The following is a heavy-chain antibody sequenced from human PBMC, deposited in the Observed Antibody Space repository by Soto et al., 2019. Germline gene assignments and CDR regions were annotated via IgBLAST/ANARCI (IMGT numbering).Heavy chain of an antibody. CDR1: GGSFSGYF. CDR3: ARGRWLRSSLDY. V-gene: IGHV4-34*01. D-gene: IGHD5-12*01. CDR2: INHSGST. Sequence: QVQLQQWGAGLLKPSETLSLTCAVYGGSFSGYFWNWIRQPPGKGLEWIGEINHSGSTNYNPSLKSRVTISVDTSKNQFSLKLSSVTAADTAVYYCARGRWLRSSLDYWGQGTLVTVSS. J-gene: IGHJ4*02.